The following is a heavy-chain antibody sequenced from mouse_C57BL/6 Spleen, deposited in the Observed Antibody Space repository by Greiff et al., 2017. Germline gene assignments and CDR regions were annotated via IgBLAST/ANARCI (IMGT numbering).Heavy chain of an antibody. Sequence: VQLQQSGPELVKPGASVKISCKASGYTFTDYYMNWVKQSHGKSLEWIGDINPNNGGTSYNQKFKGKATLTVDKSSSTAYMELRSLTSEDSAVYYCARCLSIFSMDCWGQGTSVTVSS. J-gene: IGHJ4*01. CDR3: ARCLSIFSMDC. D-gene: IGHD6-5*01. CDR1: GYTFTDYY. CDR2: INPNNGGT. V-gene: IGHV1-26*01.